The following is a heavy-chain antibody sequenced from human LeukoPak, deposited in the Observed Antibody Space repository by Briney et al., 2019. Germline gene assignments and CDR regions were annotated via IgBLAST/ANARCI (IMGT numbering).Heavy chain of an antibody. CDR2: IYYSGST. V-gene: IGHV4-59*01. CDR1: GGSISSYY. CDR3: ARGIAAADD. Sequence: SETLSLTCTVSGGSISSYYWSWIRQPPGKGLEWIGYIYYSGSTNYNPSLKSRVTISVDTSKNQFSLKLSSVTAADTAVYYCARGIAAADDWGQGTLVTVSS. J-gene: IGHJ4*02. D-gene: IGHD6-13*01.